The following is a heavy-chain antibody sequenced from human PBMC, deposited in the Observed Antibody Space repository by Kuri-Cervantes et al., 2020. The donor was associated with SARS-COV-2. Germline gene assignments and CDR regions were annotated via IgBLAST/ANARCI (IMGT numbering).Heavy chain of an antibody. D-gene: IGHD3-3*01. Sequence: SETLSLTCTVSGYSISSGYYWGWIRQPPGKGLEWIGSIYHGGSTYYNPSLKSRVTISVDTSKNQFSLKLSSVTAADTAVYYCARDFWSCYYGGNWFDPWGQGTLVTVSS. CDR2: IYHGGST. V-gene: IGHV4-38-2*02. CDR1: GYSISSGYY. CDR3: ARDFWSCYYGGNWFDP. J-gene: IGHJ5*02.